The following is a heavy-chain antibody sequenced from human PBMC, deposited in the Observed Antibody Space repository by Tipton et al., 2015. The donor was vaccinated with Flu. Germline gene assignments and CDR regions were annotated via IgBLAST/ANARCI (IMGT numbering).Heavy chain of an antibody. D-gene: IGHD2-15*01. V-gene: IGHV3-7*01. J-gene: IGHJ4*02. CDR3: ARGHCTSENCYSSILSY. CDR2: MNEDGSVK. CDR1: GFTLSNHW. Sequence: VQLVQSGGGVVQPGGSLRLSCAASGFTLSNHWVNWVRQAPGKGLAWVASMNEDGSVKNYVDSVKGRFTISRDNAKNSASLHMNSLRDEDTAVYYCARGHCTSENCYSSILSYWGQGTLVTVSS.